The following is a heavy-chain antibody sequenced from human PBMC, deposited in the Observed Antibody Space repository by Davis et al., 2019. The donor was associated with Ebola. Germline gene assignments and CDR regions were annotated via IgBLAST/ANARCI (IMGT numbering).Heavy chain of an antibody. V-gene: IGHV6-1*01. CDR2: TYYSSKWYT. CDR1: GDSVAGGTGG. Sequence: HSQTLSLTCAISGDSVAGGTGGWNWIRQSPSRGLEWLGRTYYSSKWYTGYAESVKSRINISPDTAKNQFSLHLNSVTPEDTAVYYCARGWLRSGLDVWGKGAEVIVSS. CDR3: ARGWLRSGLDV. J-gene: IGHJ6*04. D-gene: IGHD5-12*01.